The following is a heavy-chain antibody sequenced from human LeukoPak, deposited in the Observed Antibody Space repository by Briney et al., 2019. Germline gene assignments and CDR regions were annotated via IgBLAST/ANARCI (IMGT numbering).Heavy chain of an antibody. D-gene: IGHD3-22*01. J-gene: IGHJ4*02. CDR2: IIPIFGTA. CDR1: GGTFSSYA. CDR3: AMGDSSGYYSSY. Sequence: SVKVSCKASGGTFSSYAISWVRQAPGQGVEWMGRIIPIFGTANYAQKFQGRVTFTTNQSTSTAYMELSSLRSEDTAVYYCAMGDSSGYYSSYWGQGTLVTVPS. V-gene: IGHV1-69*05.